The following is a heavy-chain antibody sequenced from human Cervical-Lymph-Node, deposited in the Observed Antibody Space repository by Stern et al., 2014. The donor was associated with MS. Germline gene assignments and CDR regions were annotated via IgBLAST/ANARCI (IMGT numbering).Heavy chain of an antibody. V-gene: IGHV2-5*02. D-gene: IGHD5-24*01. CDR2: IYWDDDK. CDR1: GFSFNSTGVG. CDR3: AHRHGWLRAFDI. Sequence: QITLKESGPTLVKPTQTLTLTCTFSGFSFNSTGVGVGWIRQPPGKALEWLAIIYWDDDKRYSPSRQSRLTITKDPSKDQVVLTMTNLDPVDTATYFCAHRHGWLRAFDIWGPGTTVTVSS. J-gene: IGHJ3*02.